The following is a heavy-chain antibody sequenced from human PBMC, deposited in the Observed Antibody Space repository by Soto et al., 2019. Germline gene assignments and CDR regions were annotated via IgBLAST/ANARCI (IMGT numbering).Heavy chain of an antibody. J-gene: IGHJ4*02. CDR1: GGSISSSSYY. CDR2: IYYSGST. V-gene: IGHV4-39*01. CDR3: ARRNAYYYDSSGYPFDY. Sequence: SETLSLTCTVSGGSISSSSYYWGWIRQPPGKGPEWIGSIYYSGSTYYNPSLKSRVTISVDTSKNQFSLKLSSVTAADTAVYYCARRNAYYYDSSGYPFDYWGQGTLVTVSS. D-gene: IGHD3-22*01.